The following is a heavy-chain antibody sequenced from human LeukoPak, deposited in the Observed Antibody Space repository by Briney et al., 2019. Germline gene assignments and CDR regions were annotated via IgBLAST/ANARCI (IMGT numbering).Heavy chain of an antibody. Sequence: PGGSLRLSCAASGFTFSSYGMHWVRQAPGKGLEWVAVISYDGSNKNYADSVKGRFTISRDNSKNTLYLQMNSLRAEDTAVYYCAKGYCSGGSCYGLGYYYYYGMDVWGQGTTVTVSS. J-gene: IGHJ6*02. V-gene: IGHV3-30*18. CDR3: AKGYCSGGSCYGLGYYYYYGMDV. CDR2: ISYDGSNK. D-gene: IGHD2-15*01. CDR1: GFTFSSYG.